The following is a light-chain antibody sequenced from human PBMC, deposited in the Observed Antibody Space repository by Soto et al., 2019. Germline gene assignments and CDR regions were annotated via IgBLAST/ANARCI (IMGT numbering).Light chain of an antibody. CDR2: DAS. CDR1: QSVSSY. J-gene: IGKJ2*01. Sequence: EIVLKQSPATLSLSPGERANLSCRASQSVSSYLAWYQQKPGQAPRRLIYDASNRATGIPARFSGSGSGTDFTLTTRSLEPEDFAVYYCQQRSNWPPKYTFGQGTKLEI. V-gene: IGKV3-11*01. CDR3: QQRSNWPPKYT.